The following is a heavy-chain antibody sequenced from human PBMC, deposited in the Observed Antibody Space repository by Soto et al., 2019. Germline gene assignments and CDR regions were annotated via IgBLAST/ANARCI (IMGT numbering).Heavy chain of an antibody. D-gene: IGHD3-10*01. CDR1: GSTISSYA. CDR2: IIPIFGTA. CDR3: AWDGFGSKGVHY. Sequence: SVKVSCKASGSTISSYAISWVRQAPGQGLEWMGGIIPIFGTANYAQKFQGRVTITADESTSTAYMELSSLRSEDTAVYYGAWDGFGSKGVHYWGQGTLVTVSS. J-gene: IGHJ4*02. V-gene: IGHV1-69*13.